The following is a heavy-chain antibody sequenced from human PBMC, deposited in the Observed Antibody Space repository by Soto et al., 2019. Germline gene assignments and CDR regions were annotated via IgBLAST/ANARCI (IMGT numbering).Heavy chain of an antibody. CDR3: LIDFLTMVRGVIIMGYYYGMDV. Sequence: GGSLRLSCAASGFTFSSYGMHWVRQAPGKGLEWVAVIWYDGSNKYYADSVKGRFTISRDNSKNTLYLQMNSLRAEDMAVYYCLIDFLTMVRGVIIMGYYYGMDVWGQGTTVTVAS. D-gene: IGHD3-10*01. CDR1: GFTFSSYG. V-gene: IGHV3-33*03. J-gene: IGHJ6*02. CDR2: IWYDGSNK.